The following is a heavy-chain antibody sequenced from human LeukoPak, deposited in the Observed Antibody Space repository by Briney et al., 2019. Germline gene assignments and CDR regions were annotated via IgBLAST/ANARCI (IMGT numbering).Heavy chain of an antibody. V-gene: IGHV3-30*18. CDR2: ISSDGSLK. CDR3: AKADEYYYYYYYIDV. Sequence: GGSLRLSCAASGFTFSNAWMNWVRQAPGKGLEWVAVISSDGSLKYYADSVKGRFTISRDNSQNTLYLQMNSLRSEDTAVFYCAKADEYYYYYYYIDVWGKGTTVTVSS. J-gene: IGHJ6*03. D-gene: IGHD5-24*01. CDR1: GFTFSNAW.